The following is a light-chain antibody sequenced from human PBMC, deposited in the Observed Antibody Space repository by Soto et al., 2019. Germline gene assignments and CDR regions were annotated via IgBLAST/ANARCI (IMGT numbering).Light chain of an antibody. CDR1: SSDVGAYNY. V-gene: IGLV2-8*01. Sequence: QLVLTQPPSASESPGQSVTISCTGTSSDVGAYNYVSWYQHHPGKAPKLMIYEVTKRPPGVPDRFSGSKSGYTASLTVSGLQPEDEADYYCASFAGSDDLGLFGGGTKVTVL. CDR2: EVT. J-gene: IGLJ2*01. CDR3: ASFAGSDDLGL.